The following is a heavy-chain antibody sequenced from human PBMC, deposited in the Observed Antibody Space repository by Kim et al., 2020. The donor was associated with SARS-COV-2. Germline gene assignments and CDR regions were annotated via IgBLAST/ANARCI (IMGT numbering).Heavy chain of an antibody. J-gene: IGHJ4*01. CDR3: ARGLGGTTVVYYGLGNDY. V-gene: IGHV4-34*01. CDR1: GGSFSGYY. D-gene: IGHD4-17*01. CDR2: INHSGST. Sequence: SETLSLTCAVYGGSFSGYYWSWIRQPPGKGLEWIGEINHSGSTNYNPSLKSRVTISVDTSKNQFSLKLSSVTAADTAVYYCARGLGGTTVVYYGLGNDY.